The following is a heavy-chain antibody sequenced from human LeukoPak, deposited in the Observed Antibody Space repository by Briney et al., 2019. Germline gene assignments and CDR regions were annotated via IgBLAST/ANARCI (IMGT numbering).Heavy chain of an antibody. Sequence: GGSLRLSCAASGFTFRNYLMNWVRQAPGKGLEWVANIKQDGAEKYYVGSVKGRFTISRDNARKSLYLQMNSLRADDTAVYYCTRGSWSGLIDYWGQGTLVTVSS. V-gene: IGHV3-7*05. J-gene: IGHJ4*02. D-gene: IGHD3-3*01. CDR1: GFTFRNYL. CDR2: IKQDGAEK. CDR3: TRGSWSGLIDY.